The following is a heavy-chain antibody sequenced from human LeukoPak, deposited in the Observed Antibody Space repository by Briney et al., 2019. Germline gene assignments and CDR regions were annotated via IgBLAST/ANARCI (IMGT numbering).Heavy chain of an antibody. J-gene: IGHJ6*02. D-gene: IGHD6-19*01. Sequence: SETLSLTCTVSGGSISSSSYYWGWIRQPPGKGLEWIGSIYYSGSTYYNPSLKSRVTISVGTSKNQFSLKLSSVTAADTAVYYCARYSSGWYDYYYGMDVWGQGTTVTVSS. CDR3: ARYSSGWYDYYYGMDV. V-gene: IGHV4-39*01. CDR2: IYYSGST. CDR1: GGSISSSSYY.